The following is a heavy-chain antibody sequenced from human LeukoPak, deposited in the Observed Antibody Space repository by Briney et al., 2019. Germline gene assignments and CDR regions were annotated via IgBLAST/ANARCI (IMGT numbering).Heavy chain of an antibody. Sequence: PSETLSLTCTVSGGSISSYYWSWIRQPPGKGLEWIGYIYYSGSTNYNPSLESRVTISVDTSKNQFSLKLSSVTAADTAVYYCASSGSSWNDYWGQGTLVTVSS. J-gene: IGHJ4*02. D-gene: IGHD6-13*01. CDR2: IYYSGST. V-gene: IGHV4-59*01. CDR3: ASSGSSWNDY. CDR1: GGSISSYY.